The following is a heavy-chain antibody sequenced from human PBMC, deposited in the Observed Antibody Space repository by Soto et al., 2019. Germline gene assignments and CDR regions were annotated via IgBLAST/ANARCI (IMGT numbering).Heavy chain of an antibody. J-gene: IGHJ6*02. D-gene: IGHD5-12*01. CDR3: TGRDDGYNPIHGMDV. CDR2: IIPIFGTA. Sequence: SVKVSCKASGGTFSSYSISWVLQAPGQGLEWMGGIIPIFGTANYAQKFQGRVTITADESTSTAYMELSSLRSEDTAVYYCTGRDDGYNPIHGMDVWGQGTTVTVSS. CDR1: GGTFSSYS. V-gene: IGHV1-69*13.